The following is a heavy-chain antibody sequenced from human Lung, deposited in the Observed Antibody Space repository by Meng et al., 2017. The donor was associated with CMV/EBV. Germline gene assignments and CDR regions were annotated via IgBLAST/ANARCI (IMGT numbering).Heavy chain of an antibody. V-gene: IGHV3-7*01. CDR2: IKQDGSEK. D-gene: IGHD3-10*01. CDR1: GFTFSSYW. Sequence: GESLKISCAASGFTFSSYWMSWVGQAPVKGLEWVASIKQDGSEKYYVDSVKGRFTISRDNAKNSLYLQMNSLRAEDTAVYYCARDLRSPVYWGKGTLVTVSS. J-gene: IGHJ4*02. CDR3: ARDLRSPVY.